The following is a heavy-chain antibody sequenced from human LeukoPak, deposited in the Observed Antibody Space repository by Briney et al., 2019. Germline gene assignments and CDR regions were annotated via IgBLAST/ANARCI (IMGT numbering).Heavy chain of an antibody. V-gene: IGHV4-39*07. J-gene: IGHJ2*01. Sequence: SETLSLTCTVSGGSISSSSYYWGWIRQPPGKGLEWIGSIYYSGSTYYNPSLKSRVTISVDTSKNQFSLKLSSVTAADTAVYYCARVRWELLRGPTYWYFDLWGRGTLVTVSS. CDR2: IYYSGST. CDR3: ARVRWELLRGPTYWYFDL. D-gene: IGHD1-26*01. CDR1: GGSISSSSYY.